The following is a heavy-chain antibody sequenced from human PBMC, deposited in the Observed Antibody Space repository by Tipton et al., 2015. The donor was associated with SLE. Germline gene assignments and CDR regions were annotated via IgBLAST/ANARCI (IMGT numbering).Heavy chain of an antibody. J-gene: IGHJ4*02. CDR1: GGSISSHY. V-gene: IGHV4-59*11. CDR2: IYYSGST. Sequence: TLSLTCTVSGGSISSHYWSWIRQPPGKGLEWIGYIYYSGSTNYNPSLKSRVTISVDTSKNQFSLKLSSVTAADTAVYYCARAIFGVAYCFDYWGQGTLVTVSS. CDR3: ARAIFGVAYCFDY. D-gene: IGHD3-3*01.